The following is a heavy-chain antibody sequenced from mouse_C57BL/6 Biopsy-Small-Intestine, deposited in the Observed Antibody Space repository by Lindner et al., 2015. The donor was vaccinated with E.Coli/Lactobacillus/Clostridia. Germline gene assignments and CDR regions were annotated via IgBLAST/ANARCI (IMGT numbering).Heavy chain of an antibody. CDR2: IDTEDGEI. J-gene: IGHJ1*03. CDR1: GFNIRNYY. D-gene: IGHD2-5*01. V-gene: IGHV14-2*01. CDR3: ATYSHYVGFFDV. Sequence: VQLQESGADLVKPGASVKLSCTASGFNIRNYYMHWVTQRTEQGLEWIGRIDTEDGEIQYAPKFQGKATMTADTSSNTAYMHLSSLTSEDSAVYLCATYSHYVGFFDVWGTGTTVTVSS.